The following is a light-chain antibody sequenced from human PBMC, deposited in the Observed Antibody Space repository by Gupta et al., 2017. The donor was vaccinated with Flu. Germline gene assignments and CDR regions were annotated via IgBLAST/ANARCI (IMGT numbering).Light chain of an antibody. CDR2: AVS. J-gene: IGKJ1*01. CDR1: QSIMTY. V-gene: IGKV1-39*01. Sequence: DIQMTQSPSSLSASAGDRVTITCRASQSIMTYLNWYQHKPGKAPKLLIYAVSNLQNGVPSRFRASGSGTDFTLSISSFQPEDFANYFCQQSYSSPPTFGQWTKVEVK. CDR3: QQSYSSPPT.